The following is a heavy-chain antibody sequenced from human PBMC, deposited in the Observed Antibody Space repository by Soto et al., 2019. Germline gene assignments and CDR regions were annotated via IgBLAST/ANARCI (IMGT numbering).Heavy chain of an antibody. J-gene: IGHJ3*02. CDR2: ISSSSSYI. D-gene: IGHD4-17*01. V-gene: IGHV3-21*04. Sequence: PGGSLRLPCASFGGTFSIYGMHWVRTAPGKGLEWVSSISSSSSYIYYADSVKGRFTISRDNSKNTLYLQMNSLRAEDTAVYYCAKVHPNYGDAFDIWGQGTMVTV. CDR3: AKVHPNYGDAFDI. CDR1: GGTFSIYG.